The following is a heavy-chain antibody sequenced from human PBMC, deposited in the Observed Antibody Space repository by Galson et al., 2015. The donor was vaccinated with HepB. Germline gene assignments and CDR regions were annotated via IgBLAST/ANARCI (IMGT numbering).Heavy chain of an antibody. D-gene: IGHD1/OR15-1a*01. V-gene: IGHV1-2*02. CDR2: INPNSGGT. J-gene: IGHJ4*02. CDR3: ASGTTIIAGDY. Sequence: SVKVSCKASGYTFTGYFMHWVRQAPGQGLEWMGWINPNSGGTNYAQKFQGRVTITRDTSISTAYMELSGLRFDDTAVYFCASGTTIIAGDYWGQGTLVTVSS. CDR1: GYTFTGYF.